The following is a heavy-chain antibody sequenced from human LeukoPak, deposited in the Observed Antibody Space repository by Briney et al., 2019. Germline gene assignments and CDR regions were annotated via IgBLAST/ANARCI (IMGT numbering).Heavy chain of an antibody. CDR2: IYYSGST. D-gene: IGHD3-3*01. J-gene: IGHJ6*02. V-gene: IGHV4-61*01. Sequence: SETLSLTCTVSGGSVSSGSYYWSWIRQPPGKGLEWIGYIYYSGSTNYNPSHKSRVTISVDTSKNQFSLKLSSVTAADTAVYYCARDPRYYDFWSGYLTYYYYGMDVWGQGTTVTVSS. CDR3: ARDPRYYDFWSGYLTYYYYGMDV. CDR1: GGSVSSGSYY.